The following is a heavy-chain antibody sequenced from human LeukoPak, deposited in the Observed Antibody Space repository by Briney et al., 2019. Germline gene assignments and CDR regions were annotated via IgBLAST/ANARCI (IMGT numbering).Heavy chain of an antibody. J-gene: IGHJ6*02. Sequence: GGSLRLSCAASGFTFSDYYMSWIRQAPGKGLEWVSYISSSGSTIYYADSVKGRFTISRDNAKNSLYLQMNSLGAEDTAVYYCARAYYDSSGYRYYYGMDVWGQGTTVTVSS. V-gene: IGHV3-11*01. CDR3: ARAYYDSSGYRYYYGMDV. CDR1: GFTFSDYY. D-gene: IGHD3-22*01. CDR2: ISSSGSTI.